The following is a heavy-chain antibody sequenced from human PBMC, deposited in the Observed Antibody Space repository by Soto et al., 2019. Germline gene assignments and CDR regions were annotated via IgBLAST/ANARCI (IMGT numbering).Heavy chain of an antibody. V-gene: IGHV3-64*01. CDR2: ISSNGGST. Sequence: GGSLRLSCAASGFTFSSYAMHWVRQAPGKGLEYVSAISSNGGSTYYANSVKGRFTISRDNSKNTLYLQMGSLRAEDMAVYYCARDSSQTYYDFWSGYYRWYAFDIWGQGTVVTVS. D-gene: IGHD3-3*01. CDR1: GFTFSSYA. J-gene: IGHJ3*02. CDR3: ARDSSQTYYDFWSGYYRWYAFDI.